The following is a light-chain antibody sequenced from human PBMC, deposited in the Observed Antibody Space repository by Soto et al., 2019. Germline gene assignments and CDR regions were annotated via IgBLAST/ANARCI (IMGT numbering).Light chain of an antibody. CDR3: HQRSNWHHT. J-gene: IGKJ2*01. V-gene: IGKV3-11*01. Sequence: EIVLTQSPATLSLSPGKRDTLSCRASQSGSRYLAWNQPEPGQAPRLLIYDASNRATGIPARFSGTGSGTDFTLTISSLEPEDFVVSYCHQRSNWHHTFGQGTKLESK. CDR1: QSGSRY. CDR2: DAS.